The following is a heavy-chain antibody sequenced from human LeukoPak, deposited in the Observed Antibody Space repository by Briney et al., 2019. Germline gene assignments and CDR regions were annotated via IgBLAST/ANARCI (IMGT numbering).Heavy chain of an antibody. J-gene: IGHJ6*03. CDR1: GDSISSRYW. V-gene: IGHV4-4*02. CDR3: ARLPSGYLYYYYYYYMDV. Sequence: SETLSLTCAVSGDSISSRYWWTWVRQPPGKGLEWIGQIHNVGFTNYNPSLKSRVTISVDTSKNQFSLKLSSVTAADTAVYYCARLPSGYLYYYYYYYMDVWGKGTTVTVSS. CDR2: IHNVGFT. D-gene: IGHD3-3*01.